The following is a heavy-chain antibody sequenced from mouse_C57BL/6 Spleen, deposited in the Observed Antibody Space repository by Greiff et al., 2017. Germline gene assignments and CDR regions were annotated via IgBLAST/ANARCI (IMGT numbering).Heavy chain of an antibody. CDR3: ARTSPPDYYGSSLYAMDY. V-gene: IGHV14-3*01. J-gene: IGHJ4*01. Sequence: VQLQQSVAELVRPGASVKLSCTASGFNIKNTYMHWVKQRPEQGLEWIGRIDPANGNTKYAPKFQGKATITADTSSNTAYLQLSSLTSEDTAIYYWARTSPPDYYGSSLYAMDYWGQGTSVTVSS. D-gene: IGHD1-1*01. CDR2: IDPANGNT. CDR1: GFNIKNTY.